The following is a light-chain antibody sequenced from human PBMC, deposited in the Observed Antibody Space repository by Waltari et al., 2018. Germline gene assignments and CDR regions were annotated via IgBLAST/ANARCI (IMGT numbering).Light chain of an antibody. CDR1: SPHIGSNY. CDR2: TNN. CDR3: AAWDDSLNGQV. V-gene: IGLV1-44*01. J-gene: IGLJ1*01. Sequence: QSVLTQPPSASGTPGQRVTISCSGISPHIGSNYVSWYQQFPGTAPKLLIYTNNQRSSGVPDRFSGSKSGTSASLAISGLQSEDEADYYCAAWDDSLNGQVFGTGTKVTVL.